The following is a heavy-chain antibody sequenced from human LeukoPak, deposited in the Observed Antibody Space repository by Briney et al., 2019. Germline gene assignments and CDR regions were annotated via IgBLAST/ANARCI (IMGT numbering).Heavy chain of an antibody. V-gene: IGHV4-34*01. CDR2: INHSGST. CDR3: ARRQQLVSIDY. D-gene: IGHD6-13*01. Sequence: SETLSLTCAVYGGSFSGYYWSWIRQPPGKGLEWIGEINHSGSTNYNPSLKSRVTISVDTSKNQFSLKLSSVTAADTAVYYCARRQQLVSIDYWGQGTLVTVSS. J-gene: IGHJ4*02. CDR1: GGSFSGYY.